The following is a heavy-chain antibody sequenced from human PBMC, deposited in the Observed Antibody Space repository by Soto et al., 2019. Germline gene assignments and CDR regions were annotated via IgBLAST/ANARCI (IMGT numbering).Heavy chain of an antibody. D-gene: IGHD3-10*01. CDR3: AREKNSGYYRTVDY. V-gene: IGHV3-30*03. J-gene: IGHJ4*02. CDR2: VTHDGTER. CDR1: GFTLSGHG. Sequence: QVQLVASGGGAVQPGRSLSLSCAASGFTLSGHGLHWVRQAPGKGLEWVAVVTHDGTERHYPDSVKGRFTITRDISKNTFYLQMNSLRVEDTAMYYCAREKNSGYYRTVDYWGQGTLVTVSS.